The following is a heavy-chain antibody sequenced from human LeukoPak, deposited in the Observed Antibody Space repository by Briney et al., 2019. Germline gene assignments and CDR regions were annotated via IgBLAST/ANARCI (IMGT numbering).Heavy chain of an antibody. Sequence: PSETLSLTCTVSGVSMSSGAFYWSWIRQHPGKGLEWIGNIYYSGSTYYNPSLKSRVTISVDRSKNQFSLKLSSVTAADTAVYYCARTRNEQQLAHYFDYWGQGTLVTVSS. V-gene: IGHV4-31*03. J-gene: IGHJ4*02. CDR2: IYYSGST. CDR3: ARTRNEQQLAHYFDY. D-gene: IGHD6-13*01. CDR1: GVSMSSGAFY.